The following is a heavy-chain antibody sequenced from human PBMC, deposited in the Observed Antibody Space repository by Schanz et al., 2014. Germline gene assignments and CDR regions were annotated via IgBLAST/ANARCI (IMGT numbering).Heavy chain of an antibody. CDR2: IWYDGSKT. D-gene: IGHD6-19*01. J-gene: IGHJ4*02. CDR3: AKDLPAVAVAPLMTGLYDS. Sequence: QVQLVESGGGVVQPGRSLRLSCAASGFSFDKSGMHGVRQAPGKGLEWVGVIWYDGSKTYYADSVRGRFTISRENSKNTLHLQMNSLRAEDTAVYHCAKDLPAVAVAPLMTGLYDSWGQGTLVTVSS. CDR1: GFSFDKSG. V-gene: IGHV3-33*06.